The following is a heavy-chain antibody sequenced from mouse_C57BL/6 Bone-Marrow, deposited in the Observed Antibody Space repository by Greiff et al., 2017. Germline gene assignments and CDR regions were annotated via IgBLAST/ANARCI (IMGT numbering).Heavy chain of an antibody. V-gene: IGHV1-64*01. J-gene: IGHJ2*01. CDR1: GYTFTSYW. CDR3: APTITTVVATDY. Sequence: QVQLQQPGAELVKPGASVKLSCKASGYTFTSYWMHWLKQRPGQGLEWIGMIHPNSGSTNYNEKFKSKATLTVDKSSSTAYMQLSSLTSEDSAVYYCAPTITTVVATDYWGQGTTLTVSS. CDR2: IHPNSGST. D-gene: IGHD1-1*01.